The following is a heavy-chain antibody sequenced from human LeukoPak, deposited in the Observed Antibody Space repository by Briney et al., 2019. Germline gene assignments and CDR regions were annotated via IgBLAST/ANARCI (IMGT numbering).Heavy chain of an antibody. CDR1: GYSFTSYW. D-gene: IGHD6-13*01. J-gene: IGHJ4*02. CDR3: ARRGKPYSSSDRAFDY. Sequence: PGESLKISCKGSGYSFTSYWIGWVRQMPGKGLEWMGITYPGDSDTIYSPSFQGQVTISADKSISTAYLQWSSLKASDTAMYYCARRGKPYSSSDRAFDYWGQGTLVTAS. V-gene: IGHV5-51*01. CDR2: TYPGDSDT.